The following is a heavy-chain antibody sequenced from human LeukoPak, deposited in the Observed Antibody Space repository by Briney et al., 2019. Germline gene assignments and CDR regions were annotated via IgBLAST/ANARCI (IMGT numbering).Heavy chain of an antibody. Sequence: GASVKVSCKASGGTFISYAISWVRQAPGQGLEWMGGIIPIFGTANYAQKFQGRVTITTDESTSTAYMELSSLRSEDTAVYYCARVGVTKSNWFDPWGQGTLVTVSS. CDR2: IIPIFGTA. J-gene: IGHJ5*02. D-gene: IGHD1-26*01. V-gene: IGHV1-69*05. CDR1: GGTFISYA. CDR3: ARVGVTKSNWFDP.